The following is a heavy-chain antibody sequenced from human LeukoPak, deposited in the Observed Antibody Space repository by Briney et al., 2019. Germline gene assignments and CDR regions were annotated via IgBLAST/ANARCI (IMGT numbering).Heavy chain of an antibody. CDR3: ARVWAGQFLPGYYGMDV. J-gene: IGHJ6*02. CDR1: GGSISSSSYY. V-gene: IGHV4-61*01. CDR2: IYYSGST. Sequence: SETLSLTCTVSGGSISSSSYYWSWIRQPPGKGLEWTGYIYYSGSTNYNPSLKSRVTISVDTSKNQFSLKLSSVTAADTAVYYCARVWAGQFLPGYYGMDVWGQGTTVTVSS. D-gene: IGHD3-16*01.